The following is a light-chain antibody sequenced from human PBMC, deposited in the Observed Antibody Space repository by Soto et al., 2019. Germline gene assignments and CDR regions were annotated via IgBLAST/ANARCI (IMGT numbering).Light chain of an antibody. Sequence: DIQMTQSPSALSASVGDTVTITCRASRDISDWLAWYQQKPGKAPDLLISDASDLRSGVPSRFSGSGSGAEFTLTITSLQPEDSATYYCLQYASYSWAFGQGTKVEI. V-gene: IGKV1-5*01. J-gene: IGKJ1*01. CDR2: DAS. CDR1: RDISDW. CDR3: LQYASYSWA.